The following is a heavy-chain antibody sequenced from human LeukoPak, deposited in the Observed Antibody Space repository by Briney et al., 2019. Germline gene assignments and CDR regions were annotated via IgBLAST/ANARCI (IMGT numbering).Heavy chain of an antibody. CDR3: ARGNGYWRSTSCPHWFDP. CDR1: AGSLSGYY. CDR2: INHSEYI. Sequence: SEPLSLTCAVYAGSLSGYYWSWIRQPTGKGLEWIGEINHSEYINYNTSLKSRVTLPVSRSKKQSSLKLSYVTAADTTVDYCARGNGYWRSTSCPHWFDPWGQGTLVTVSS. J-gene: IGHJ5*02. D-gene: IGHD2-2*01. V-gene: IGHV4-34*01.